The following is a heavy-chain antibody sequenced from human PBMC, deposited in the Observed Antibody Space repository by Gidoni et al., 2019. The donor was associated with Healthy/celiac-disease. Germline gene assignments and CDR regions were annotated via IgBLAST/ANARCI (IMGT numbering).Heavy chain of an antibody. V-gene: IGHV3-23*01. D-gene: IGHD3-10*02. CDR2: ISGSGGST. J-gene: IGHJ6*02. CDR1: GFNFRSYA. CDR3: ATRITMSAGYYYGMDV. Sequence: EVPLLESGGGLVQPGGSLRLSCAASGFNFRSYAMSWVRQAPGKGLEWVSAISGSGGSTYYADSVKGRFTISIDNSKNTLYLQMNSLRAEDTAVYYCATRITMSAGYYYGMDVGGQGTTVTVSS.